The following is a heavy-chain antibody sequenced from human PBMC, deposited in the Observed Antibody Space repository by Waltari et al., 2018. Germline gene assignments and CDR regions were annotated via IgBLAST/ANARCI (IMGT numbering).Heavy chain of an antibody. Sequence: QVQLQESGPGLVKPSETLSLTCTVSGGSISSYYWSWIRQPAGKGLEWIGRIYTSGSTNYNPSRKSRVTMSVDTSKNQFSLKLSSVTAADTAVYYCARAIYGSGSYDRYYYYYYMDVWGKGTTVTVSS. CDR1: GGSISSYY. CDR3: ARAIYGSGSYDRYYYYYYMDV. J-gene: IGHJ6*03. V-gene: IGHV4-4*07. CDR2: IYTSGST. D-gene: IGHD3-10*01.